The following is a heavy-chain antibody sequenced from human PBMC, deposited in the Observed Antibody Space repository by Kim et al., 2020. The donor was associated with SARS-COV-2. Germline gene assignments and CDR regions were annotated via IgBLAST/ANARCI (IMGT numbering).Heavy chain of an antibody. V-gene: IGHV3-53*01. CDR3: ARERSIAAEYYYYGMDV. Sequence: GGSLRLSCAASGFTVSSNYMSWVRQAPGKGLEWVSVIYSGGSTYYADSVKGRFTISRDNSKNTLYLQMNSLRAEDTAVYYCARERSIAAEYYYYGMDVWGQGTTVTVSS. D-gene: IGHD6-25*01. CDR1: GFTVSSNY. J-gene: IGHJ6*02. CDR2: IYSGGST.